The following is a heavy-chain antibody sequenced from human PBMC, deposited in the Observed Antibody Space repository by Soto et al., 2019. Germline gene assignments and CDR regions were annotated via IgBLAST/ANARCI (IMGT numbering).Heavy chain of an antibody. CDR2: ISSDGSSK. CDR3: ARQGIGGRKYQYTDLDV. CDR1: GFTFTDHA. D-gene: IGHD1-26*01. V-gene: IGHV3-30-3*01. J-gene: IGHJ6*02. Sequence: QVQLGESGGGVVQPGRSLRLSCAASGFTFTDHAIHWVRQAPGRGLEWVALISSDGSSKYFADSVKGRFTVSRDNSKNTLSLHMHRLRTEYTAVYHCARQGIGGRKYQYTDLDVWGQGPTVTVSS.